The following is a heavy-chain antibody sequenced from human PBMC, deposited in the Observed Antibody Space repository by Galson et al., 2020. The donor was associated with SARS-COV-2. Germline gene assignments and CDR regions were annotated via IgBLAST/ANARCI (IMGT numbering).Heavy chain of an antibody. D-gene: IGHD1-1*01. Sequence: GGSLRLTCAASGLTFSGYGKHWVRKAQRPGMEREALIWHDGNKIYYADSAKDRLTISRDNTKNTLYWERNSLRAEDTAVYYCAGLRTNWYFDYWGQGPLVTVSS. V-gene: IGHV3-33*03. CDR1: GLTFSGYG. CDR2: IWHDGNKI. CDR3: AGLRTNWYFDY. J-gene: IGHJ4*02.